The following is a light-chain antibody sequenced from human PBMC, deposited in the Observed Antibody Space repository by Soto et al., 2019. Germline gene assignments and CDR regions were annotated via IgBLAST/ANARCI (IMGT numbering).Light chain of an antibody. V-gene: IGKV3-15*01. CDR1: QSISSN. CDR3: QQYTHWPVWS. Sequence: EIVLTQSPATLSVSPGERATLSCRASQSISSNLAWYQQKPGQAPRLLIYGPSTRATGVPARFSGSGSGTEFTHTISSLQSEDFAMYYCQQYTHWPVWSFGQGTKVDIK. J-gene: IGKJ1*01. CDR2: GPS.